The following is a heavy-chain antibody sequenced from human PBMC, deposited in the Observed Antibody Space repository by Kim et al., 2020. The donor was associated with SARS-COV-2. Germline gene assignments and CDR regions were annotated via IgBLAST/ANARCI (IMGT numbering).Heavy chain of an antibody. CDR3: ARGRWARDAFDI. CDR1: GFTFRSYS. J-gene: IGHJ3*02. Sequence: GGSLRLSCAASGFTFRSYSMNWVRQAPGKGLEWVSSISSSSSYIYYADSVKGRFTISRDNAKNSLYLQMNSLRAEDTAVYYCARGRWARDAFDIWGQGTMVTVSS. CDR2: ISSSSSYI. V-gene: IGHV3-21*01. D-gene: IGHD1-26*01.